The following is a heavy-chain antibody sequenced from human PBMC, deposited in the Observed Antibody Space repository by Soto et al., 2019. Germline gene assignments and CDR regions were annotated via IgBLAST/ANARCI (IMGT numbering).Heavy chain of an antibody. J-gene: IGHJ4*02. CDR2: IYYSGSA. CDR1: GGSIRNGDYY. CDR3: ARYHDFGASRRLDY. Sequence: QVQLQESGPGLVKPSQTLSLTCTVSGGSIRNGDYYWSWIRQPPEKGPEWIGYIYYSGSAYYNPSLKSRVTISLDTSKNQFSLKLSSVTAADTAVYYCARYHDFGASRRLDYWGQGTPVTVSS. D-gene: IGHD4-17*01. V-gene: IGHV4-30-4*01.